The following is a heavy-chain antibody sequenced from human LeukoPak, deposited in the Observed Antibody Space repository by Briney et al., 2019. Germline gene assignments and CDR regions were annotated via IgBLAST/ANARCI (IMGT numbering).Heavy chain of an antibody. J-gene: IGHJ4*02. CDR2: ISGSGGST. V-gene: IGHV3-23*01. CDR1: GFTFSSYA. Sequence: GGSLRLSCAASGFTFSSYAMSWVRQAPGKGLEWVSAISGSGGSTYYADSVKGRFTISRDNSKNTLYLQMNSLRAEDTAVYYCAKASIRGVIITALDYWGQGTLVTVSS. CDR3: AKASIRGVIITALDY. D-gene: IGHD3-10*01.